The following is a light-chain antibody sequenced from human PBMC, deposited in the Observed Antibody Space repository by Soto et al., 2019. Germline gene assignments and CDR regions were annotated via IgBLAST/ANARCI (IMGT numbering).Light chain of an antibody. CDR3: QQYNNDPGLT. CDR2: GAS. V-gene: IGKV3-15*01. J-gene: IGKJ4*01. Sequence: EIVMTQSPATLSVSPGERATLSCRASQSVSSNLAWYQQKPGQAPRLLIYGASTRATGIPARFSGSGSGTEFTLTISSLQSEDFAVYYCQQYNNDPGLTIGGGTKVEIK. CDR1: QSVSSN.